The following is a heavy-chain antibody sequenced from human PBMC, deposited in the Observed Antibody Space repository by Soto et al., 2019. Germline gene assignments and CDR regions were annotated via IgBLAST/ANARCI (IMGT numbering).Heavy chain of an antibody. D-gene: IGHD5-18*01. V-gene: IGHV4-30-4*01. J-gene: IGHJ2*01. Sequence: QVQLQESGPGLVKPSQTLSLTCTVSGGSISSGDYYWSWIRQPPGKGLEWIGYIYYSGSTYYNPSLKRRVTISVDTSKNQFSLKLSSVTAADTAVYYCARALLGRGYSYGSMWYFDLWGRGTLVTVSS. CDR2: IYYSGST. CDR1: GGSISSGDYY. CDR3: ARALLGRGYSYGSMWYFDL.